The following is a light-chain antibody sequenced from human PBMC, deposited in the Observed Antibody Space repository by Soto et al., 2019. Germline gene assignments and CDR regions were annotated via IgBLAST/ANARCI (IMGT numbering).Light chain of an antibody. CDR2: KAS. V-gene: IGKV1-5*03. CDR3: QQYNSAWT. Sequence: DIQMTQSPSTLSASIGDRVTITCRASQSINSWLDWFQQKPGQAPKLLIYKASSLESGVPSRFSGSGSGTEFTLTISSLQPYDFATYYCQQYNSAWTFGQGTKVEIK. CDR1: QSINSW. J-gene: IGKJ1*01.